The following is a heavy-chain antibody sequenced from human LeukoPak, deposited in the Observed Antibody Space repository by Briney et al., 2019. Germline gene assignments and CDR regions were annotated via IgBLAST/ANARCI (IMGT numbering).Heavy chain of an antibody. CDR1: GGSISSSSYY. V-gene: IGHV4-31*03. CDR3: AREPYGDYGMDV. J-gene: IGHJ6*02. Sequence: SETLSLTCTVSGGSISSSSYYWSWIRQHPGEGLEWIGYIYYSGSTYYNPSLKSRVTISVDTSKNQFSLKLSSVTAADTAVYYCAREPYGDYGMDVWGQGTTVTVSS. CDR2: IYYSGST. D-gene: IGHD4-17*01.